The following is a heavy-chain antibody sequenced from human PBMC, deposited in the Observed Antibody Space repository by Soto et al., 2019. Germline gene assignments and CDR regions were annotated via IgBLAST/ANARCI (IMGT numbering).Heavy chain of an antibody. J-gene: IGHJ4*02. CDR1: GYSFTSYW. V-gene: IGHV5-51*01. Sequence: GESLKISCKGSGYSFTSYWIGWVRQMPGKGLEWMGIIYPGDSDTRYSPSFQGQVTISADKSISTAYLQWSSLKASDTAMYYCASPGIAVAGTGKNFDYWGQGTLVTVS. CDR2: IYPGDSDT. D-gene: IGHD6-19*01. CDR3: ASPGIAVAGTGKNFDY.